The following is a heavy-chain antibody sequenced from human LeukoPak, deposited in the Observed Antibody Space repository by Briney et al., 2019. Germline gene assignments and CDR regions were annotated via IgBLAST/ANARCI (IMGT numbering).Heavy chain of an antibody. CDR2: MNPNSGNT. CDR1: GYTFTSYD. CDR3: AKDRVDWRQWLVRVPGGHYYYGMDV. V-gene: IGHV1-8*01. Sequence: ASVKVSCKASGYTFTSYDINWVRQATGQGLEWMGWMNPNSGNTGYAQKFQGRVTMTRNTSISTAYMELSSLRAEDTAVYYCAKDRVDWRQWLVRVPGGHYYYGMDVWGQGTTVTVSS. D-gene: IGHD6-19*01. J-gene: IGHJ6*02.